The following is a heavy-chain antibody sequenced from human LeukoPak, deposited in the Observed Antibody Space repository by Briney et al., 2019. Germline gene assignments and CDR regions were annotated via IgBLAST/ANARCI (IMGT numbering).Heavy chain of an antibody. CDR2: ISGSGGST. D-gene: IGHD6-6*01. CDR1: GFTFSSYA. J-gene: IGHJ4*02. V-gene: IGHV3-23*01. CDR3: AKFGTYSSSARDY. Sequence: GGSLRLSCAASGFTFSSYAMSWVRQAPGNGLEWVSAISGSGGSTYYADSVKGRFTISRDNSKNTLYLQMNSLRAEDTAVYYCAKFGTYSSSARDYWGQGTLVTVSS.